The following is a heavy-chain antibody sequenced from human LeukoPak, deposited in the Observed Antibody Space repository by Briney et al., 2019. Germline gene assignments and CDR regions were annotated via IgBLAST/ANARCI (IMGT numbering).Heavy chain of an antibody. J-gene: IGHJ6*03. CDR1: GYTFTGYY. Sequence: ASVKVSCKASGYTFTGYYMHWVRQAPGQGLEWMGWINPNSGGTNYAQKFQGRVTMTRDTSISTAYMELSRLRSDDTAVYYCARDASSSPDYCYYYMDVWGKGTTVTVSS. CDR2: INPNSGGT. V-gene: IGHV1-2*02. CDR3: ARDASSSPDYCYYYMDV. D-gene: IGHD6-6*01.